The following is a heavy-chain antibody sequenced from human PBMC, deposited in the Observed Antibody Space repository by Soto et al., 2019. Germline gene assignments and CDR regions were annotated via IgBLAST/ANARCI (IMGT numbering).Heavy chain of an antibody. Sequence: GASVKVSCKASGGTFSSYAISWVRQAPGQGLEWMGGIIPIFGTANYAQKFQGRVTITADKSTSTAYMELSSLRSEDTAVYYCARGQVAGLLTGHNMGYYYYYGMDVWGQGTTVTVSS. CDR2: IIPIFGTA. D-gene: IGHD1-20*01. J-gene: IGHJ6*02. V-gene: IGHV1-69*06. CDR1: GGTFSSYA. CDR3: ARGQVAGLLTGHNMGYYYYYGMDV.